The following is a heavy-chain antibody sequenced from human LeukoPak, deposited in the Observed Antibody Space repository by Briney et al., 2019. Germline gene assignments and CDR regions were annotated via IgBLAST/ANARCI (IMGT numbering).Heavy chain of an antibody. CDR2: ISSSSSTI. V-gene: IGHV3-48*04. D-gene: IGHD1-26*01. CDR1: GFTFSSYS. CDR3: ARDGPVGATDY. Sequence: GGSLRLSCAASGFTFSSYSMNWVRQAPGKGLEWVSYISSSSSTIYYADSVKGRFTISRDNAKNSLYLQMNSLRAEDTAVYYCARDGPVGATDYWGQGTLVTVSS. J-gene: IGHJ4*02.